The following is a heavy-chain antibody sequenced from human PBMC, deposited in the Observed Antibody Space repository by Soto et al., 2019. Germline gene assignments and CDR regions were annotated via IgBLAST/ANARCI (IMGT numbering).Heavy chain of an antibody. CDR1: GFTFTNYA. Sequence: ASVKVSFKASGFTFTNYAIHWLRQAPGQRLEWMGWINAGKGDTEYSQKFQGSVTITRDTSASTAYMELNSLRSEDTAFYYCARGIAIFGVTSLGWYFDLWGRGTLVTVSS. V-gene: IGHV1-3*01. J-gene: IGHJ2*01. CDR3: ARGIAIFGVTSLGWYFDL. CDR2: INAGKGDT. D-gene: IGHD3-3*01.